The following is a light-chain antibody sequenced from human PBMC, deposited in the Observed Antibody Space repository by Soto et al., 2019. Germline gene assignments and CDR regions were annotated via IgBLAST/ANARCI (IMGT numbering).Light chain of an antibody. CDR1: SGDVGTYNL. CDR3: SSYAGAVA. V-gene: IGLV2-23*01. J-gene: IGLJ2*01. Sequence: QSALTQPASVSGSPGQSITISCTGTSGDVGTYNLVSWYQHHPGKAPKLMIYEGSNRPSGVSHRFSGSQSGNTASLTISGLQAEDEADYYCSSYAGAVAFGGGTKLNVL. CDR2: EGS.